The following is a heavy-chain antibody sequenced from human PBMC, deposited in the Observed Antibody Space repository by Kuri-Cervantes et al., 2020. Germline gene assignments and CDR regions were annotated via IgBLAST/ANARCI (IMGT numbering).Heavy chain of an antibody. CDR1: GFTFSSNA. V-gene: IGHV3-23*01. Sequence: GESLKISCAASGFTFSSNAMTWVRQAPGKGLEWVSSISDSGDRTYYADSMKGRFTISRDNSKNTLYLQMNSLRAEDTAVYYCAKELMGGSLTEAFDIWGQGTMVTVSS. D-gene: IGHD1-26*01. CDR2: ISDSGDRT. CDR3: AKELMGGSLTEAFDI. J-gene: IGHJ3*02.